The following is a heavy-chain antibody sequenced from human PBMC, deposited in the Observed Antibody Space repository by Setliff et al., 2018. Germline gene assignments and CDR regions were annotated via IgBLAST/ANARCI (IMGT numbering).Heavy chain of an antibody. V-gene: IGHV4-59*01. CDR3: TSTPRGGINITTRAGAFDP. Sequence: PSETLSLTCSVSGASISSNYWSWIRQSPGKGLEWIGYIYYNGTTRYSPSLKSRVTISVDTSKNQFSLRLTSVTAADTAVYYCTSTPRGGINITTRAGAFDPWGQGTLVTVSS. CDR2: IYYNGTT. J-gene: IGHJ5*02. CDR1: GASISSNY. D-gene: IGHD6-6*01.